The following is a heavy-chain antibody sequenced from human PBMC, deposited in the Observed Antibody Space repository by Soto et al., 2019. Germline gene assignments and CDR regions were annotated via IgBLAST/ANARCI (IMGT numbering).Heavy chain of an antibody. CDR2: IYHSGST. D-gene: IGHD2-2*01. V-gene: IGHV4-4*02. J-gene: IGHJ6*02. CDR1: GGSISSSNW. Sequence: QVQLQESGPGLVKPSGTLSLTCAVSGGSISSSNWWSWVRQPPGKGLEWIGEIYHSGSTNYNPSLTSRVTISVDKSKTQFSPKLSSVTAADTAVYYCARVVGGYSYGMDVWGQGTTVTVSS. CDR3: ARVVGGYSYGMDV.